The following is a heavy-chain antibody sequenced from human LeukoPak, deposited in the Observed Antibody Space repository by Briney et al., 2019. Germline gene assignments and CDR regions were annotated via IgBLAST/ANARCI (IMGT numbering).Heavy chain of an antibody. D-gene: IGHD3-10*01. CDR3: ARVGLLWFGESYYYYYMDV. CDR2: IYTSGST. CDR1: GGSISSSSYY. V-gene: IGHV4-61*02. J-gene: IGHJ6*03. Sequence: PSETLSLTCTVSGGSISSSSYYWSWIRQPAGKGLEWIGRIYTSGSTNYNPSLKSRVTISVDTSKNQFSLKLSSVTAADTAVYYCARVGLLWFGESYYYYYMDVWGKGTTVTVSS.